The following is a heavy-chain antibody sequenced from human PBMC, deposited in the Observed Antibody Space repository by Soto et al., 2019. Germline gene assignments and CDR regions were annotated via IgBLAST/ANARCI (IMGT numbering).Heavy chain of an antibody. J-gene: IGHJ4*02. D-gene: IGHD3-22*01. Sequence: GGSLRLSCAAPGFTFSNAWMSWVRQAPGKGLEWVGRIKSKTDGGTTDYAAPVKGRFTISRDDSKNTLYLQMNSLKTEDTAVYYCTTGTFYYYDSSGYYYWGQGTLVTVSS. CDR2: IKSKTDGGTT. CDR1: GFTFSNAW. V-gene: IGHV3-15*01. CDR3: TTGTFYYYDSSGYYY.